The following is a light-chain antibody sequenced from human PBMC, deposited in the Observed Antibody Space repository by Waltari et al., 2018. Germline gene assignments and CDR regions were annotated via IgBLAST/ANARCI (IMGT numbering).Light chain of an antibody. Sequence: QSALTQPASVSGSPGQQITIPCTATSSNVGGYTLFSWYQQHPAKAPQLIIYDDNKRPSGISHRFSGSKSGNTASLTISGLQADDESDYYCCSYAGDSTLIFGGGTKLTVL. J-gene: IGLJ2*01. CDR2: DDN. CDR1: SSNVGGYTL. V-gene: IGLV2-23*01. CDR3: CSYAGDSTLI.